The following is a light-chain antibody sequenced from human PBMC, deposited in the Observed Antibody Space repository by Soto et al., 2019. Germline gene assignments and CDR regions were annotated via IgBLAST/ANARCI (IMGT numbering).Light chain of an antibody. CDR2: AAS. V-gene: IGKV1-9*01. CDR1: QGISSY. J-gene: IGKJ1*01. Sequence: DIQLTQSPSFLSASVGYRVTITCRASQGISSYLAWYQQKPGKAPKLLVYAASTLQSGVPSRFSGSGSGTEFTLTISSLQPEDFATYYCQQLNSYPLTFGQGTKVDIK. CDR3: QQLNSYPLT.